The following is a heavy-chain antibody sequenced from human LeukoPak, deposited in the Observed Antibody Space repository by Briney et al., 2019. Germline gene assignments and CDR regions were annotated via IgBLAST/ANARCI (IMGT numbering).Heavy chain of an antibody. D-gene: IGHD4-23*01. CDR3: ARQGYSGHSQGAADY. CDR1: GYTFTGYY. V-gene: IGHV1-2*02. J-gene: IGHJ4*02. Sequence: ASVKVSCKASGYTFTGYYMHWVRQAPGQGLEWMGWINPNSGGTNYARKFQGRVTMTTDTSTSTAHMELRSLRSDDTAVYYCARQGYSGHSQGAADYWGQGTLVTVSS. CDR2: INPNSGGT.